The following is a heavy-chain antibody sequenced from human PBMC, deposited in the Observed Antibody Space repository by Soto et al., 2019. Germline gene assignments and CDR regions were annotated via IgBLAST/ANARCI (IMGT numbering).Heavy chain of an antibody. J-gene: IGHJ4*02. V-gene: IGHV3-30*18. D-gene: IGHD5-18*01. CDR2: ISYDGSNE. CDR3: AKSTAMPKFDY. Sequence: QVQLVESGGGVVQPGRSLRLSCEASGVTFRSYGMHWVRQAPGKGLEWVAVISYDGSNEYYADSVKGRFTISRDNSKNTLYLQMNSLRAEVTAVCYCAKSTAMPKFDYWGQGTLDTVSS. CDR1: GVTFRSYG.